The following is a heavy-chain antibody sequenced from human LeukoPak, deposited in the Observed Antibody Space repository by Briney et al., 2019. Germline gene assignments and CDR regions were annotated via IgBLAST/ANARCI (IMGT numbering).Heavy chain of an antibody. D-gene: IGHD1-26*01. Sequence: PSETLSLTCTVSGGSMNTISYYWSWIRQPAGKGLEWIGRIYTSGSTNYNPSLKGRVTMSVDTSKNQFSLKLSSVTAADTAVYYCATGVGATGYWGQGTLVTVSS. V-gene: IGHV4-61*02. CDR1: GGSMNTISYY. CDR2: IYTSGST. CDR3: ATGVGATGY. J-gene: IGHJ4*02.